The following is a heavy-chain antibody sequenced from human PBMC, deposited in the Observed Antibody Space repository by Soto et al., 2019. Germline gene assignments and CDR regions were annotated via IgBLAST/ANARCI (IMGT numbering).Heavy chain of an antibody. J-gene: IGHJ4*02. CDR2: VIPVFGTA. D-gene: IGHD1-20*01. Sequence: QVQLVQSGAEVKKPGSSVKVYCKASGGSFSNFAFNWVRQAPGQGLEWMGGVIPVFGTANYSQKFQGRVTLTADESTSTTYMELSSQRSEDTAVFYCATSITKLESTAVDYWGQGTLVTVSS. CDR3: ATSITKLESTAVDY. V-gene: IGHV1-69*01. CDR1: GGSFSNFA.